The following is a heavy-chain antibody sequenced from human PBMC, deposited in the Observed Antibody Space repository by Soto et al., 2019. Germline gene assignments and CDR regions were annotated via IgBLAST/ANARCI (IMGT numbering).Heavy chain of an antibody. CDR3: AKDSVRYYYGMDV. Sequence: GGSLRLSCAASGFTFSSYSMNWVRQAPGKGLEWVSSISSSSSYIYYADSVKGRFTISRDNAKNSLYLQMNSLRAEDTAVYYCAKDSVRYYYGMDVWGQGTTVTVSS. D-gene: IGHD3-10*01. CDR2: ISSSSSYI. J-gene: IGHJ6*02. V-gene: IGHV3-21*04. CDR1: GFTFSSYS.